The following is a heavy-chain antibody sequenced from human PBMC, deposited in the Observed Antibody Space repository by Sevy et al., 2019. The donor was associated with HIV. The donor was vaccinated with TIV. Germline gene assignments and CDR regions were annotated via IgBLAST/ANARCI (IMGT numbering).Heavy chain of an antibody. CDR2: IWLTGAT. J-gene: IGHJ6*02. CDR1: GFTVSSNF. D-gene: IGHD2-15*01. V-gene: IGHV3-53*01. CDR3: ARAGDIVEVVAHYGMDV. Sequence: GGSLRLSCTVSGFTVSSNFISWVRQAPGKGLEWVSVIWLTGATYYADSVKGRFTISRDNSKNTVYLQMNSLRAEDTAVYYCARAGDIVEVVAHYGMDVWGQGTTVTVSS.